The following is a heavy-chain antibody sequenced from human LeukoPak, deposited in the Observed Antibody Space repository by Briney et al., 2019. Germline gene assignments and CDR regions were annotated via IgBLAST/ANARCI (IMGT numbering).Heavy chain of an antibody. CDR1: GFTFSSYA. J-gene: IGHJ4*02. D-gene: IGHD6-19*01. V-gene: IGHV3-23*01. CDR2: ISGSGGNT. Sequence: GGSLRLSCATSGFTFSSYAMSWVRQAPGKGLEWVSSISGSGGNTYYADSVKGRFTISRDNAKNSLYLQMNSLRDEDTAVYYCARWLYSSGWAIDYWGQGTLVTVSS. CDR3: ARWLYSSGWAIDY.